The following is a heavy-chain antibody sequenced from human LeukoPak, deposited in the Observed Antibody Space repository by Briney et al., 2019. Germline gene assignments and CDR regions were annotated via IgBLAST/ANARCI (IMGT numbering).Heavy chain of an antibody. J-gene: IGHJ4*02. CDR3: ARDLYYYGSGSPTYFDY. D-gene: IGHD3-10*01. CDR1: GFTFSSYS. V-gene: IGHV3-21*01. CDR2: ISSSSSYI. Sequence: GGSLRLSCAASGFTFSSYSMNWVRQAPGKGLEWVSSISSSSSYIYYADSVKGRFTISRDNAKNSLYLQMNSLRAEDTAVYYCARDLYYYGSGSPTYFDYWGQGTLVTVSS.